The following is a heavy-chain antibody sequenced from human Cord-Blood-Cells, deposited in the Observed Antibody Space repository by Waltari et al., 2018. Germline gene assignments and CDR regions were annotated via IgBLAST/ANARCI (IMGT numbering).Heavy chain of an antibody. D-gene: IGHD3-22*01. CDR3: ARDRPYYYDSSGYYNWFDP. CDR1: GFTFSSYE. CDR2: ISSSGSTK. V-gene: IGHV3-48*03. Sequence: EVQLVESGGGLVQPGGSLRLSCAASGFTFSSYEMNWVRQAPGKGLEWVSYISSSGSTKYYADSVKGRFTISRDNAKNSLYLQMNSLRAEDTAVYYCARDRPYYYDSSGYYNWFDPWGQGTLVTVSS. J-gene: IGHJ5*02.